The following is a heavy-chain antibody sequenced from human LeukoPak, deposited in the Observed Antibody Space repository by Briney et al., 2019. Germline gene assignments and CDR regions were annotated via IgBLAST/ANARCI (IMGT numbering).Heavy chain of an antibody. J-gene: IGHJ4*02. CDR3: ARKGLRHGYVPLDY. D-gene: IGHD3-22*01. Sequence: TSETLSLTCSVSGGSISIYYWSWIRQPPGKLLEWIGYIYSGGNTIYNPSLKNRVTISSDTSKNQFSLKLTSMTAADTAVYYCARKGLRHGYVPLDYWGQGILVTVSS. CDR2: IYSGGNT. V-gene: IGHV4-59*12. CDR1: GGSISIYY.